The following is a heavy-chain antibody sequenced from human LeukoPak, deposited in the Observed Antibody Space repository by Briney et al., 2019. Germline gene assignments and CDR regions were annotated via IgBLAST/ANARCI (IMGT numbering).Heavy chain of an antibody. CDR2: IYPGDSDT. Sequence: GESLKISCKGSGYSFTSYWIGWVRQMPGKVLEWMGIIYPGDSDTRYSPSFQGQVTISADKSISTAYLRWSSLKASDSAMYYCARRGYSYDTYYFDYWGQGTLVTVSS. V-gene: IGHV5-51*01. D-gene: IGHD5-18*01. J-gene: IGHJ4*02. CDR1: GYSFTSYW. CDR3: ARRGYSYDTYYFDY.